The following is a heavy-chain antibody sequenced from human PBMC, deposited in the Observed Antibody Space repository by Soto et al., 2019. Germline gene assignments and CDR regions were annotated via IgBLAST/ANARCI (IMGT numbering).Heavy chain of an antibody. CDR2: ISGSGGST. V-gene: IGHV3-23*01. CDR1: WFTFCSYA. J-gene: IGHJ6*03. CDR3: AKVVDYYYYYMDV. Sequence: GGSLRLSCAASWFTFCSYALSWVRQAPGKGLEWVSAISGSGGSTYYADSVKGRFTISRDNSKNTLYLQMNSLRAEDTAAYYCAKVVDYYYYYMDVWGKGTTVTVSS.